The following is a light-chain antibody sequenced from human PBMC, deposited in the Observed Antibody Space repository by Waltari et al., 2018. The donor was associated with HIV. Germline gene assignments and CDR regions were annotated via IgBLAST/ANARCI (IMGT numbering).Light chain of an antibody. J-gene: IGLJ2*01. V-gene: IGLV2-14*01. CDR3: SSYRRDSTQV. CDR1: SSDVGSFNF. Sequence: QSALTQPASVSGSPGQSITISCTGSSSDVGSFNFVSWYQPYPGKAPKLVIFEVSKRPSGVSSRFPGSKSGNTASLTISGLQAEDEADYHCSSYRRDSTQVFGGGTKLTVL. CDR2: EVS.